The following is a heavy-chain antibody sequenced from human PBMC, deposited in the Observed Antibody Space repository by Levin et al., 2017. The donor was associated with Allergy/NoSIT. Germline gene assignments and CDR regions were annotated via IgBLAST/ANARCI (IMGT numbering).Heavy chain of an antibody. V-gene: IGHV3-64D*06. CDR3: VRGGYDNVWGRPYYFDY. Sequence: PGGSLRLSCSASGFTFSSYAIHWVRQAPGKGLEYISAIRSNGGTTYYTDSVKDRFSISRDNSKNTVDLQMSSLRAEDTALYYCVRGGYDNVWGRPYYFDYWGQGTLVTVSS. CDR2: IRSNGGTT. J-gene: IGHJ4*02. D-gene: IGHD3-16*01. CDR1: GFTFSSYA.